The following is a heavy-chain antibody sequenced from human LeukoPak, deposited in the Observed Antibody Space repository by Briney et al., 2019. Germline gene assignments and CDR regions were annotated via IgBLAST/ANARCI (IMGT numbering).Heavy chain of an antibody. D-gene: IGHD5-18*01. V-gene: IGHV1-46*01. CDR3: ARAVGAQLRSLYYFDY. CDR1: GYTFTGYY. Sequence: ASVKVSCKASGYTFTGYYMHWVRQAPGQGLEWMGIINPSGGSTSYAQKFQGRVTMTRDTSTSTVYMELSSLRSEDTAVYYCARAVGAQLRSLYYFDYWGQGTLVTVSS. J-gene: IGHJ4*02. CDR2: INPSGGST.